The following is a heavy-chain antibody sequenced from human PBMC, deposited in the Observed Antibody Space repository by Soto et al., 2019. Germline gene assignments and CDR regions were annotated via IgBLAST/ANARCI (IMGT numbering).Heavy chain of an antibody. V-gene: IGHV4-31*11. Sequence: QVQLQESGPGLVKPSQTLSLTCGVSGGSISSGGYYWSWIRQHPGRGLEFIGYIYYSRSSYYNPSRQSRVTISIDASKHQFSLKLSSVTAADTAVYYCARDHPSDDAFDIWGPGTMVTVSS. CDR3: ARDHPSDDAFDI. CDR2: IYYSRSS. J-gene: IGHJ3*02. CDR1: GGSISSGGYY.